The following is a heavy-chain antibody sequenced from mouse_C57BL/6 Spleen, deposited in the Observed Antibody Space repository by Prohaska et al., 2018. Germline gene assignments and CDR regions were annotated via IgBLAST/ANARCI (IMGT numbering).Heavy chain of an antibody. CDR1: GSTFTRYW. CDR3: ARTGTYCEY. J-gene: IGHJ2*01. D-gene: IGHD3-1*01. CDR2: IYPSDSEI. V-gene: IGHV1-61*01. Sequence: QVQLHQPGAELMRPGSSVQLSCKTSGSTFTRYWMDCVKQRLGQGIEWIGNIYPSDSEIYNNQKCKENATLTIAKSFSEAYLQYRSVTSEDSGVYYWARTGTYCEYWGQGSTLTVSS.